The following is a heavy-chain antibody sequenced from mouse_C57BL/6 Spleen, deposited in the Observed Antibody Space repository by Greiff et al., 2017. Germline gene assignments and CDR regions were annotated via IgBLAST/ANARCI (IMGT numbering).Heavy chain of an antibody. CDR3: ARRSSYYGSSSFYAMDY. CDR1: GFSLTSYG. CDR2: IWGVGST. Sequence: VKLMESGPGLVAPSQSLSITCTVSGFSLTSYGVDWVRQSPGKGLEWLGVIWGVGSTNYNSALKSRLSISKDNSKSQVFLKMNSLQTDDTAMYXCARRSSYYGSSSFYAMDYWGQGTSVTVSS. V-gene: IGHV2-6*01. D-gene: IGHD1-1*01. J-gene: IGHJ4*01.